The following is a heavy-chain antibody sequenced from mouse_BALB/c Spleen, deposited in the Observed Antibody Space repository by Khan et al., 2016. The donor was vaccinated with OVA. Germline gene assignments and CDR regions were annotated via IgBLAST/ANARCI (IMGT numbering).Heavy chain of an antibody. Sequence: EVELVESGGGLVKPGGSLKLSCAASGFTFSDYYMYWVRQTPEKRLEWLATISDGGSYTYYPDSVKGRFTISRDDAQNNLYLQMSSLKSEDTAMYYCARGYDGDPFAYGGQGTLVTISA. V-gene: IGHV5-4*02. D-gene: IGHD2-13*01. CDR1: GFTFSDYY. CDR3: ARGYDGDPFAY. J-gene: IGHJ3*01. CDR2: ISDGGSYT.